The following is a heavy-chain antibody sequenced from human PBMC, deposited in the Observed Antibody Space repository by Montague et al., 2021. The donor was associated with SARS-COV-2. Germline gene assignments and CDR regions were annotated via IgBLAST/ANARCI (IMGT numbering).Heavy chain of an antibody. Sequence: RLSWSASGFTFSSYGMHWVRQAPGKGLEWVAVIWYDGSNKYYADSVKGRFTISRDKSKNTLYLQMNSLRAEDTAVYYCARSKGVVINGVCDYWGQGTLVTVSS. J-gene: IGHJ4*02. CDR3: ARSKGVVINGVCDY. CDR1: GFTFSSYG. CDR2: IWYDGSNK. V-gene: IGHV3-33*01. D-gene: IGHD3-3*01.